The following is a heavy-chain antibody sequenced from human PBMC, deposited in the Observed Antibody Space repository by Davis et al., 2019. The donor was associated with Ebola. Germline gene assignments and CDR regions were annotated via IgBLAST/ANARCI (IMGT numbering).Heavy chain of an antibody. CDR3: ARDEFDY. J-gene: IGHJ4*02. CDR1: VYTFTNYA. Sequence: SVTVSRMASVYTFTNYAMHSVRQAPGQRLEWMGWINAGNGNTEYSQKFQGRVTITRDTSASTVYMELSSLRSEDTAVYYCARDEFDYWGQGTLVTVSS. V-gene: IGHV1-3*01. CDR2: INAGNGNT.